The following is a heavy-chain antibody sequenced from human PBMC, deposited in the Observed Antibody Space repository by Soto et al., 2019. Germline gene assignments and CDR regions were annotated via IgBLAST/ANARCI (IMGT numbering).Heavy chain of an antibody. D-gene: IGHD2-15*01. V-gene: IGHV3-30*18. CDR1: GFTFSSYG. CDR3: AKDRGGSWAPSPVVY. J-gene: IGHJ4*02. Sequence: QVQLVESGGGVVQPGRSLRLSCAASGFTFSSYGMHWVRQAPGKGLEWVAVISYDGSNKYYADSVKGRFTISRDNSKNTLYMQMNSLRAEDTAVSYCAKDRGGSWAPSPVVYWGQGTLVTVSS. CDR2: ISYDGSNK.